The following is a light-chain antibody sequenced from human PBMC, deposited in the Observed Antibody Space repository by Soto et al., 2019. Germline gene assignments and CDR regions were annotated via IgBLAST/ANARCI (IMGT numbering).Light chain of an antibody. J-gene: IGLJ3*02. CDR3: RSHAGSYNWV. V-gene: IGLV2-8*01. Sequence: QSALTQPPSASGSPGQSVTISCTGTSSDVGGYKYVSWYQQHPGKAPKLLIYEVSKRPSGVPDRFSGSKSGNTASLPVSGLQAADEADYYCRSHAGSYNWVFGGGTKVTVL. CDR2: EVS. CDR1: SSDVGGYKY.